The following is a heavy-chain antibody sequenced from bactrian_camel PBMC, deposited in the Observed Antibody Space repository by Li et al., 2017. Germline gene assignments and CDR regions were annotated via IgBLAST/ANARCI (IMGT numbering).Heavy chain of an antibody. Sequence: HVQLVESGGDSVQAGGSLRLSCQASEFTFGTWCMGWFRQAPGKQREGVASIDTDGATKYASAVKGRFTVAKDNAKNTLYLQMNSLKPEDTALYFCAADYGECTVASSDLRMVDYWGQGTQVTVS. CDR3: AADYGECTVASSDLRMVDY. J-gene: IGHJ4*01. CDR2: IDTDGAT. CDR1: EFTFGTWC. D-gene: IGHD6*01. V-gene: IGHV3S53*01.